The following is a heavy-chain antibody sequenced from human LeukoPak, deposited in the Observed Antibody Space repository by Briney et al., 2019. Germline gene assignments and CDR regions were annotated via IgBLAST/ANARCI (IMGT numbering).Heavy chain of an antibody. J-gene: IGHJ4*02. V-gene: IGHV3-30-3*01. D-gene: IGHD1-14*01. CDR2: ISYDGSNK. CDR1: GFTFSSYA. CDR3: ARRSNPPGRIDH. Sequence: GGSLRLSCAASGFTFSSYAMHWVRQAPGKGLEWVAVISYDGSNKYYADSVKGRFTISRDNSKNTLYLQMNSLRAEDTAVYYCARRSNPPGRIDHWGQGTLVTVSS.